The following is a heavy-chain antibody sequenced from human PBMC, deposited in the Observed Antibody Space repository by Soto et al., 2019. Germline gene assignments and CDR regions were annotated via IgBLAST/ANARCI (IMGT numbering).Heavy chain of an antibody. Sequence: QVQLQESGPGLVKPSQTLPLTCTVSGGSISSGDYYWSWIRRHPGRGLEWIAYIYYRGSTYYSPSLKSRVTISVDTSKNQFSLKLYSVTAADTAVYYCARVPIMTTFGGAQNWGQGTLVTVSS. J-gene: IGHJ4*02. D-gene: IGHD3-16*01. CDR3: ARVPIMTTFGGAQN. V-gene: IGHV4-31*03. CDR2: IYYRGST. CDR1: GGSISSGDYY.